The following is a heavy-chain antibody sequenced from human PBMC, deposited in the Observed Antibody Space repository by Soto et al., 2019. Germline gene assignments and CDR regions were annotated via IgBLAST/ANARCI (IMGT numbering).Heavy chain of an antibody. D-gene: IGHD3-22*01. V-gene: IGHV3-23*01. Sequence: EVQVLESGGGLGQPGGSLRLSCAASGFTFSSYAMSWVRQAPGKGLEWVSAISGGGVATNYADSVKGRFTISRDNSTNTLYLQMNGLKAEDTAVYYCAKGRESSGSYRPFDYWGQGTLVTVSS. CDR3: AKGRESSGSYRPFDY. J-gene: IGHJ4*02. CDR2: ISGGGVAT. CDR1: GFTFSSYA.